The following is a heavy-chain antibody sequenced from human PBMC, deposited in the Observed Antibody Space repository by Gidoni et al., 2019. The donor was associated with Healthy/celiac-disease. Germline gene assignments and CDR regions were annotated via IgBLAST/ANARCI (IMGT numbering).Heavy chain of an antibody. CDR3: ASQGELSLYSYIDPYYYYGMDV. D-gene: IGHD3-16*02. CDR1: GFTFSTYG. CDR2: RSYDGSKK. J-gene: IGHJ6*02. V-gene: IGHV3-30*03. Sequence: QVQLVESGGGVVQPGRSLRLSCAASGFTFSTYGMHCVRQAPGKGLAWVAVRSYDGSKKYYADAVKGRFTISRDNSKNTLYLQMNSLRAEDTAVYYCASQGELSLYSYIDPYYYYGMDVWGQGTTVTVSS.